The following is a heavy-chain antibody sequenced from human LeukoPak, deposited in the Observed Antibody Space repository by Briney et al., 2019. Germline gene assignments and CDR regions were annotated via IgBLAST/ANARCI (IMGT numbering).Heavy chain of an antibody. CDR1: GGSISSYY. CDR2: IYTSGST. J-gene: IGHJ3*02. D-gene: IGHD6-13*01. CDR3: ARAIAAAGTIYAFDI. Sequence: SETLSLTCTVSGGSISSYYWSWIRQPAGKGLEWIGRIYTSGSTNYNPSLKSRVTMSVGTSKNQFSLKLSSVTAADTAVYYCARAIAAAGTIYAFDIWGQGTMVTVSS. V-gene: IGHV4-4*07.